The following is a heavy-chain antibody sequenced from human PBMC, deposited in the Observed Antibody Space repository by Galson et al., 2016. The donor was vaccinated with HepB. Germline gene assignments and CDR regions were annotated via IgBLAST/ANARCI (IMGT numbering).Heavy chain of an antibody. CDR1: DYTFTSYG. Sequence: SVKVSCKASDYTFTSYGISWVRQAPGHGLEWMGWISANKGNANYAQKFKGRFTMTTDTSTNTAYMELRSLRSDDTAIYYCVRDWDIGVRVRSVDFWGQGTLVIVSS. CDR3: VRDWDIGVRVRSVDF. J-gene: IGHJ4*02. CDR2: ISANKGNA. D-gene: IGHD1-26*01. V-gene: IGHV1-18*04.